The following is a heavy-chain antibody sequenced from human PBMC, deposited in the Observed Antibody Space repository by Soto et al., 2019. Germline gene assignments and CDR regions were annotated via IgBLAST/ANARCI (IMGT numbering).Heavy chain of an antibody. V-gene: IGHV3-23*01. CDR3: AKGSGQWLGSWFDH. Sequence: VQLLESGGGLVQPGGSLRLSCAVSGFTFSNYAMSWVRQAPGKGLEWGSGISGSGGSTYYGDSVKGRFTISRDNSKTTLSLQINILSPEDTAVYYCAKGSGQWLGSWFDHWGQGTLVTVSS. CDR2: ISGSGGST. J-gene: IGHJ5*02. D-gene: IGHD6-19*01. CDR1: GFTFSNYA.